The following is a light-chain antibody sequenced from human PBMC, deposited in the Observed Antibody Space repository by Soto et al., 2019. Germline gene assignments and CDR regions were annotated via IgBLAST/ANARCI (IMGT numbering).Light chain of an antibody. J-gene: IGLJ1*01. V-gene: IGLV2-14*01. CDR3: CSYAGSYSYV. CDR2: QVT. CDR1: SSDIGGYYY. Sequence: QSVLTQPASVSGSPGQSITISCTGTSSDIGGYYYVSWYQHHPGKAPKLLIYQVTNRPSRVSNRFSGSKSGNTASLTISGLQAEDEADYYCCSYAGSYSYVFGTGTKVTVL.